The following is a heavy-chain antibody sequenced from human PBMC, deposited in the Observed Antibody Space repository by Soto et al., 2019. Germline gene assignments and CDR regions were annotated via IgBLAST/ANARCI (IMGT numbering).Heavy chain of an antibody. CDR1: GFTFDDYA. Sequence: EVQLVESGGGLVQPGRSLRLSCAASGFTFDDYAMHWVRQPPGKGLEWVSGISGNSGSTGYADSVKGRFSISRDNAKNSLYLQMNSLRTEDTALYFCAKVGVSERFAFDYWGQGTLVTVSS. CDR3: AKVGVSERFAFDY. CDR2: ISGNSGST. D-gene: IGHD3-16*01. V-gene: IGHV3-9*01. J-gene: IGHJ4*02.